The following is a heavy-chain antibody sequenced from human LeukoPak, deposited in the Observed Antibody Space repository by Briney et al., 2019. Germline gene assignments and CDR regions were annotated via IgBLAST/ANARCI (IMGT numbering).Heavy chain of an antibody. V-gene: IGHV3-30*04. CDR1: EFTFSRNA. Sequence: GGSLRLSCAASEFTFSRNAMHWVRQAPGKGLEWVAVISYDGSNKYYADSVKGRFTIYRDNSKDTLYLQMNSLRAEDTAVYYCARDRAVGCSGGSCYPIDYWGQGTLVTVSS. J-gene: IGHJ4*02. CDR2: ISYDGSNK. CDR3: ARDRAVGCSGGSCYPIDY. D-gene: IGHD2-15*01.